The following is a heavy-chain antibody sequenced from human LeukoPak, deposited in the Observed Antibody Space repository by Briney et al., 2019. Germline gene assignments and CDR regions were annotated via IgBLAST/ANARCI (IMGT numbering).Heavy chain of an antibody. CDR1: GGTFSSYT. CDR2: IIPILGIA. V-gene: IGHV1-69*04. Sequence: VASVKVSCKASGGTFSSYTISWVRQAPGQGLEWKGRIIPILGIANYAQKFQGRVTITADKSTSTAYMELSSLRSEDTAVYYCARERSYSGYYGAFDIWGQGTMVTVSS. CDR3: ARERSYSGYYGAFDI. J-gene: IGHJ3*02. D-gene: IGHD3-22*01.